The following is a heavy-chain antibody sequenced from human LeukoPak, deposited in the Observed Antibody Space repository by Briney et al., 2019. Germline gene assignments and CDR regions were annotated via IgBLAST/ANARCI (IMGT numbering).Heavy chain of an antibody. Sequence: PSETLSLTCTVSGGSISSYYWTWIRHPAGKGLEWIGRCYSTGSTNYNASLKSRVTMSVDTSKHQFSLKLSSVTAADTAVYYCARDQYSGSLDYWGQGTLVTVSP. CDR3: ARDQYSGSLDY. CDR1: GGSISSYY. V-gene: IGHV4-4*07. D-gene: IGHD1-26*01. CDR2: CYSTGST. J-gene: IGHJ4*02.